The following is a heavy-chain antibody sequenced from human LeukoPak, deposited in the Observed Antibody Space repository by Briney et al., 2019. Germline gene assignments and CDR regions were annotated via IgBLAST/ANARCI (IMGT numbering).Heavy chain of an antibody. CDR2: ISSSSSYV. V-gene: IGHV3-21*01. CDR3: ARDPHPVETANY. Sequence: GGSLRLSCAASGFTFSSYSMSWVRQAPGKGLEWVSSISSSSSYVYYADSVKGRFTISRDNAKNSLYLQMNSLRAEDTAVYYCARDPHPVETANYWGQGTLVTVSS. J-gene: IGHJ4*02. CDR1: GFTFSSYS. D-gene: IGHD2-21*02.